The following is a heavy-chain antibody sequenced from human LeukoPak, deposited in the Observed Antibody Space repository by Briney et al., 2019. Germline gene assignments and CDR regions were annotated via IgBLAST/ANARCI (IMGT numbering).Heavy chain of an antibody. CDR1: GFTFSSYA. J-gene: IGHJ4*02. CDR3: ARYYGSGSYGY. CDR2: ISYDGRNK. V-gene: IGHV3-30*04. D-gene: IGHD3-10*01. Sequence: PGGSLRLSCAASGFTFSSYAMHWVRQAPGKGLEGVAVISYDGRNKYYADSVKGRFTISRDNSKNTVYLQMNSLRPEDTAVYYCARYYGSGSYGYWGQGTLVTVSS.